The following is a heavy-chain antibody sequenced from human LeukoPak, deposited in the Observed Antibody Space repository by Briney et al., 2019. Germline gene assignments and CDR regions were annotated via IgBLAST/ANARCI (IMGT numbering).Heavy chain of an antibody. CDR3: ARDSDILTGYWGYFDY. CDR2: INPSGGST. Sequence: ASVKVSCKASGYTFTSYYMHWVRQAPGQGLEWMGIINPSGGSTSYAQKFQGRVAMTRDTSTSTVYMELSSLRSEDTAVYYCARDSDILTGYWGYFDYWGQGTLVTVSS. D-gene: IGHD3-9*01. CDR1: GYTFTSYY. J-gene: IGHJ4*02. V-gene: IGHV1-46*01.